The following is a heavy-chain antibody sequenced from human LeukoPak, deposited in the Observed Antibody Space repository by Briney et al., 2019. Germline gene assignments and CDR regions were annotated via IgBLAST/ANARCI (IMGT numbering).Heavy chain of an antibody. V-gene: IGHV3-21*01. J-gene: IGHJ4*02. CDR3: ACTDTYYYDSSGSMGPGNFDY. D-gene: IGHD3-22*01. Sequence: GGSLRLSCAASGFTFSSYSMNWVRQAPGKGLEWVSSISTSSSYIYYADSVKGRFTISRDNAKNSLYLQMNSLRAEDTAVYYCACTDTYYYDSSGSMGPGNFDYWGQGTLVTVSS. CDR1: GFTFSSYS. CDR2: ISTSSSYI.